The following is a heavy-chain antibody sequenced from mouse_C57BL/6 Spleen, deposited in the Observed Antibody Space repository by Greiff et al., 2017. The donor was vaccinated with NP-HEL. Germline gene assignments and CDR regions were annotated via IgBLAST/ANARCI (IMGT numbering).Heavy chain of an antibody. Sequence: VQLQQSGAALMKPGASVKLSCKATGYTFTGYWIEWVKQRPGHGLEWIGEILPGSGSTNYNEKFKGKATFTADTSSNTAYMQLSSLTTEDSAIYYCARSITTVVAPPYWYFDVWGTGTTVTVSS. CDR1: GYTFTGYW. J-gene: IGHJ1*03. V-gene: IGHV1-9*01. D-gene: IGHD1-1*01. CDR3: ARSITTVVAPPYWYFDV. CDR2: ILPGSGST.